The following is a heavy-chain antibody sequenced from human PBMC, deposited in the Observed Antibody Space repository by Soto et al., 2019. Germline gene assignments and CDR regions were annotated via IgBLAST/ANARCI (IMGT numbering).Heavy chain of an antibody. Sequence: SETLSLTCAVSGGSISSGGYSWSWIRQPPGKGLEWIGYIYHSGSTYYNPSLKSRVTISVDRSKNQFSLKLSSVTAADKAVYYCARGAGLRYDSSGYCEFDYWGQGTLVTVSS. CDR3: ARGAGLRYDSSGYCEFDY. D-gene: IGHD3-22*01. CDR1: GGSISSGGYS. J-gene: IGHJ4*02. CDR2: IYHSGST. V-gene: IGHV4-30-2*01.